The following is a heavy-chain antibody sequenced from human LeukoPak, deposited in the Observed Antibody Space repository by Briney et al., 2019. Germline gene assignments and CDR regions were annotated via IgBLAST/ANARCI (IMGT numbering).Heavy chain of an antibody. J-gene: IGHJ4*02. CDR2: IVVGSGNT. CDR1: GFAFTSSA. CDR3: AAGSHSSGYYVY. V-gene: IGHV1-58*02. Sequence: SVKVSCKASGFAFTSSAMQWVRQARGQRLEWIGWIVVGSGNTNYAQKFQERVTITRDMSTSTAYMELSSLRSEDTAVYYCAAGSHSSGYYVYWGQGTLVTVSS. D-gene: IGHD3-22*01.